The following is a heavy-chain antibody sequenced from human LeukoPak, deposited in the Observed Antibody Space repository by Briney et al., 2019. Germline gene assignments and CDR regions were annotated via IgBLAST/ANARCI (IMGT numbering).Heavy chain of an antibody. V-gene: IGHV3-74*01. CDR2: INSDGSDT. J-gene: IGHJ3*02. CDR3: ARDDSVAGSGAFDI. CDR1: GFTFSSYW. Sequence: PGGSLRPSCAASGFTFSSYWMHWVRQAPGKGLVWVSHINSDGSDTTYADSVKGRFTISRDNAENTLHLQMNSLRAEDTAVYFCARDDSVAGSGAFDIWGQGTMVTVSS. D-gene: IGHD6-19*01.